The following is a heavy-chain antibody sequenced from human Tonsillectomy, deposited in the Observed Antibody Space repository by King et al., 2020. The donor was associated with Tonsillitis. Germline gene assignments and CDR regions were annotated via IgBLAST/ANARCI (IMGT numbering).Heavy chain of an antibody. V-gene: IGHV1-69*01. D-gene: IGHD3-22*01. CDR3: ASSEDSSDDGDHGDL. J-gene: IGHJ2*01. CDR1: GGTFSSSA. CDR2: IIPIFCTA. Sequence: QLVQSGAEVKKPGSSVKVSCKASGGTFSSSAISWVRQAPGQGLECMGGIIPIFCTANYAKKFQGRVTITADESTSTAHMELSSLRWEDTAVYYCASSEDSSDDGDHGDLWGRGTLVTVSS.